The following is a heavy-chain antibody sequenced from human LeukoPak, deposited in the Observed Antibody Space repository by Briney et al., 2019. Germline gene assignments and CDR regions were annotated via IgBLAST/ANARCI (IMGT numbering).Heavy chain of an antibody. V-gene: IGHV3-53*01. Sequence: PGGSLRLSCAAFGFTVSSNYMSWVRQAPGKGLEWVSVIYSGGSTYYADSVKGRFTISRDNPKNTLYLQMNSLRAEDTAVYYCARDGAGSSGLWLFDYWGQGTLVTVSS. J-gene: IGHJ4*02. D-gene: IGHD3-22*01. CDR2: IYSGGST. CDR3: ARDGAGSSGLWLFDY. CDR1: GFTVSSNY.